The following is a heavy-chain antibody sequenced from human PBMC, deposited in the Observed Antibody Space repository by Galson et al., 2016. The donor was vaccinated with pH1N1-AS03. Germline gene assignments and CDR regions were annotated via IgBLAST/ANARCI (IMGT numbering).Heavy chain of an antibody. J-gene: IGHJ4*02. CDR3: SNTPY. V-gene: IGHV3-33*06. CDR1: GFSFSHYP. Sequence: SLRLSCAASGFSFSHYPMHWVRQAPGKGLEWVAVSWKDGWSADYADSVKGRFAVSRDNSKNMLYLQMNSLRTEDTAMYYCSNTPYWGQGTLVTVSS. CDR2: SWKDGWSA.